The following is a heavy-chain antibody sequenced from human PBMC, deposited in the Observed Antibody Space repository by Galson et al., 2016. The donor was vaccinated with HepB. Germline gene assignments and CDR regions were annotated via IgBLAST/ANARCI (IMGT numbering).Heavy chain of an antibody. D-gene: IGHD1-26*01. J-gene: IGHJ6*02. CDR1: GFTVSSDY. V-gene: IGHV3-53*01. CDR2: IYSGGDT. CDR3: ARSLGSTTNYGMDV. Sequence: SLRLSCAVSGFTVSSDYMSWVRQAPGKELEWVSVIYSGGDTYYADSVMGRFSISRDHSKNTMDLQMSGLRAEDTAVYYCARSLGSTTNYGMDVWGQGTTVTVS.